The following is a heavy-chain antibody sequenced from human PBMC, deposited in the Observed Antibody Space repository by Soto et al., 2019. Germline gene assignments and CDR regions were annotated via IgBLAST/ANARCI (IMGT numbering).Heavy chain of an antibody. CDR3: AKDADLGSTFDY. Sequence: EVQLLESGGGLVQPGGSLRLSCAASGFPFSSYAMSWVRQAPGKGPEWVSAISGSGGSTYYADSVKGRFTISRDNSKNTLYLQMNSLRAEDTAVYYCAKDADLGSTFDYWGQGTLVTVSS. D-gene: IGHD5-12*01. CDR2: ISGSGGST. J-gene: IGHJ4*02. V-gene: IGHV3-23*01. CDR1: GFPFSSYA.